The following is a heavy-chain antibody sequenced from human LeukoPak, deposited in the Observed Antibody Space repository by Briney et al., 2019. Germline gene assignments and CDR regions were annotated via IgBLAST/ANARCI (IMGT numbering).Heavy chain of an antibody. CDR2: IYYSGST. J-gene: IGHJ4*02. CDR3: ARLVAVAGIDY. CDR1: GGSISSSSYY. V-gene: IGHV4-39*01. Sequence: SETLSLTCTVSGGSISSSSYYWGWIRQPPGKGLEWIGGIYYSGSTYYNPSLKSRVTISVDTSKNQFSLKLSSVTAADTAVYYCARLVAVAGIDYWGQGTLVTVSS. D-gene: IGHD6-19*01.